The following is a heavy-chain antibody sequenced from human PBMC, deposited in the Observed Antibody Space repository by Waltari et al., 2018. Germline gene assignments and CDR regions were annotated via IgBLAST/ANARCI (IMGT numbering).Heavy chain of an antibody. J-gene: IGHJ4*02. D-gene: IGHD1-26*01. V-gene: IGHV2-5*01. CDR3: AHRRPMGATMEYDY. CDR2: IYWNDAK. CDR1: GFSLSTSGVG. Sequence: QITLKESGPTLVKPTQTLTLTCTFSGFSLSTSGVGVGWIRQPPGKALEWLALIYWNDAKRYSPSLKSRLTITKDTSKNQVVLTMTNMDPVDTATYYCAHRRPMGATMEYDYGGQGTLV.